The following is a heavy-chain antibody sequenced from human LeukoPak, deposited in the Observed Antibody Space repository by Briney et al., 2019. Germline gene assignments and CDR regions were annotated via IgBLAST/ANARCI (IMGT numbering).Heavy chain of an antibody. J-gene: IGHJ4*02. CDR2: IYTGGDT. D-gene: IGHD6-19*01. V-gene: IGHV3-53*01. CDR1: GFSVSNKY. Sequence: PGGSLRLSCAASGFSVSNKYMSWVRQAPGKGLEWVSVIYTGGDTYYADSVRGRFTISRGNSKNTVNLQMNSLRAEDTALYYCAGGQMFTSGGFDDWGQGTLVTVSS. CDR3: AGGQMFTSGGFDD.